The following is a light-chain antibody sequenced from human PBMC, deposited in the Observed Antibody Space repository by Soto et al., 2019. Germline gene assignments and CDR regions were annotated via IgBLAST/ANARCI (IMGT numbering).Light chain of an antibody. Sequence: ETVMTQSPGTLSVSLGERATLSCRASQSVSIHLAWYQQKPGQAPRLLIYDTSTRATGIPARFSGSGSGTEFTLTISSLQSEDFAVYYCQQRSNWPPSFAFGPGTKVDI. J-gene: IGKJ3*01. V-gene: IGKV3-15*01. CDR3: QQRSNWPPSFA. CDR2: DTS. CDR1: QSVSIH.